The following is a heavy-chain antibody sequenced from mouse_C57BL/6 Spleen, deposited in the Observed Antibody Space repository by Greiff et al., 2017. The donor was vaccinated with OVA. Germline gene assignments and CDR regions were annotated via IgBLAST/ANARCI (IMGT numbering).Heavy chain of an antibody. CDR3: ARSGSTVVNWYFDV. D-gene: IGHD1-1*01. Sequence: EVQLVESGPELVKPGASVKIPCKASGYTFTDYNMDWVKQSHGKSLEWIGDINPNNGGTIYNQKFKGKATLTVDKSSSTAYMELRSLTSEDTAVYYCARSGSTVVNWYFDVWGTGTTVTVSS. CDR1: GYTFTDYN. V-gene: IGHV1-18*01. J-gene: IGHJ1*03. CDR2: INPNNGGT.